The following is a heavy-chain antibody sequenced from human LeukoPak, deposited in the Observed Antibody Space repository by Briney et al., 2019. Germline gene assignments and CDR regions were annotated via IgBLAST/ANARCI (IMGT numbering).Heavy chain of an antibody. J-gene: IGHJ4*02. CDR1: GGSISSGNYY. Sequence: SETLSLTCTVSGGSISSGNYYWSWIRQPPGKGLEWIGYIYYSGSTYYNPSLKSRVTISVDTSKNQFSLKLSSVTAADTAVYYCARGLLLWFGGYYFDYWGQGTLVTVSS. CDR3: ARGLLLWFGGYYFDY. V-gene: IGHV4-30-4*01. CDR2: IYYSGST. D-gene: IGHD3-10*01.